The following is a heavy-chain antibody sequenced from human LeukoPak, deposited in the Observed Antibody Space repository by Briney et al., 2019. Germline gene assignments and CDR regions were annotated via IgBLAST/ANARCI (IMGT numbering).Heavy chain of an antibody. CDR1: GFTFSSYS. CDR3: ARGWFGAHPNY. J-gene: IGHJ4*02. V-gene: IGHV3-21*01. CDR2: ISDNNRYI. D-gene: IGHD3-10*01. Sequence: GESLRLSCAASGFTFSSYSMNWVRQAPGKGLEWVSSISDNNRYIYYADSVKGRFTISRDNAKNSLNLQMNSLRAEDTAVYYCARGWFGAHPNYWGQGTLVTVSS.